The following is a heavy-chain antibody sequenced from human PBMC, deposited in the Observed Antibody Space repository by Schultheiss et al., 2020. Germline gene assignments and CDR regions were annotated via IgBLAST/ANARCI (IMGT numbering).Heavy chain of an antibody. CDR3: AKDPPGSGWYSHY. CDR2: IHYSGST. D-gene: IGHD6-19*01. J-gene: IGHJ4*02. Sequence: ESLKISCAASGFTFSDYYMSWIRQLPGKGLEWIAYIHYSGSTNYNPSLKSRVTISVDTSKNQFSLKLSSVTAADTAVYYCAKDPPGSGWYSHYWGQGTLGTV. V-gene: IGHV4-59*01. CDR1: GFTFSDYY.